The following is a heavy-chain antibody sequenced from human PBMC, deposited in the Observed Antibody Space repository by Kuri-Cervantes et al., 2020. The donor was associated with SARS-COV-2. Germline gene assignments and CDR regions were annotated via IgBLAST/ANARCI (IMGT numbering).Heavy chain of an antibody. D-gene: IGHD1-26*01. Sequence: GESLKITCAASGFTFSDYYMNWVRQAPGKGLEWVSYISSSSSTIYYADSVKGRFTISRDNAKNSLYLQMNSLRDEDTAVYYCAREAPCRIVGAICYGMDVWGQGTTVTVSS. J-gene: IGHJ6*02. CDR1: GFTFSDYY. CDR3: AREAPCRIVGAICYGMDV. CDR2: ISSSSSTI. V-gene: IGHV3-48*02.